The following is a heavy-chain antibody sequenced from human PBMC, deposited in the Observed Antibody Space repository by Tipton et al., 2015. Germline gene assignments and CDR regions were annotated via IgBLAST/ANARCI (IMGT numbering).Heavy chain of an antibody. D-gene: IGHD6-13*01. CDR3: ARLKDFRYGTQPGYFDY. V-gene: IGHV3-53*01. CDR1: GFTVSSNY. Sequence: SLRLSCAASGFTVSSNYMSWVRQAPGKGLEWVSVIYSGGSTYYADSVKGRFTISRDDSKNTLYLQMNSLRAEDTAVYYCARLKDFRYGTQPGYFDYWGQGTLLVTVSS. CDR2: IYSGGST. J-gene: IGHJ4*02.